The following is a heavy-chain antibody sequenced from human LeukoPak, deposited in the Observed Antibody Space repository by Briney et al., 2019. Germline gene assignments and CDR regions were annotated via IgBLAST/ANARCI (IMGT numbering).Heavy chain of an antibody. CDR3: ARANEGWLQLRRAFDI. V-gene: IGHV1-8*03. Sequence: ASVKVSCKASGYTFTSYDINWVRQATGQGLEWMGWINPNSGNTGYAQKFQGRVTITRNTSISTAYMELSSLRSEDTAVYYCARANEGWLQLRRAFDIWGQGTMVTVSS. CDR2: INPNSGNT. CDR1: GYTFTSYD. J-gene: IGHJ3*02. D-gene: IGHD5-24*01.